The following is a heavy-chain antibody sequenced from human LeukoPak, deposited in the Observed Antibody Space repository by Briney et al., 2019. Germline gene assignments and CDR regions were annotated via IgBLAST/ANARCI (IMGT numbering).Heavy chain of an antibody. V-gene: IGHV3-30*02. CDR1: GFTFSSYG. D-gene: IGHD2-2*01. CDR3: AKEAQGCSITSCYFDS. J-gene: IGHJ4*02. Sequence: GGSLRLSCAASGFTFSSYGMQWVRQAPGKGPEWVAFIRYDGSNKYYADSVKGRFTISRDNSKNTLYLQMNSLRAEDTAVYYCAKEAQGCSITSCYFDSWGQGTLVTVSS. CDR2: IRYDGSNK.